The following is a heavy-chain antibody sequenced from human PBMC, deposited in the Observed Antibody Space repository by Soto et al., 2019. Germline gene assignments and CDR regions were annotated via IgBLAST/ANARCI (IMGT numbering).Heavy chain of an antibody. CDR3: ARDIEDYDYIWGSYRRFDY. CDR2: ISAYNGNT. J-gene: IGHJ4*02. D-gene: IGHD3-16*02. Sequence: QVQLVQSGAEVKKPGASVKVSCKASGYTFTSYGISWVRQAPGQGLEWMGWISAYNGNTNYAQKLQGRVTMTTDTSTSTAYMELRSLRSYDTAVYYCARDIEDYDYIWGSYRRFDYWGQGTLVTVSS. CDR1: GYTFTSYG. V-gene: IGHV1-18*01.